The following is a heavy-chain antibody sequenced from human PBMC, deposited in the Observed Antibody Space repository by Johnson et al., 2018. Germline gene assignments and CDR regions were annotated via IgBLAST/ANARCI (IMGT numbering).Heavy chain of an antibody. D-gene: IGHD2-8*01. CDR2: IISNGDT. CDR1: GFTFTSSW. CDR3: VRNLGYCTNGGCFDF. Sequence: VQLQESGGGLVQPGGSLRLSCGASGFTFTSSWMHWVRQRPGKGLLWVSRIISNGDTRYADFVEGRFTLSRDNAKNTLKMQMSSLRAEDTAVYYCVRNLGYCTNGGCFDFWGQGTLVTVSS. V-gene: IGHV3-74*01. J-gene: IGHJ4*02.